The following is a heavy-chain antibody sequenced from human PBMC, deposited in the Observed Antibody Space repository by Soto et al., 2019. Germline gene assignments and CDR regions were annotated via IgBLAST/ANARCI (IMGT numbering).Heavy chain of an antibody. J-gene: IGHJ4*02. CDR2: IYARGGST. CDR3: FRGGFDDYEKEGRY. V-gene: IGHV1-46*01. CDR1: GYTFTSYN. D-gene: IGHD5-12*01. Sequence: QVQLVQSGAEVRKPGASVKVSCKASGYTFTSYNIHWVRQAPGQGLEWMAIIYARGGSTTYAQNLQGRVTVTRDPSTSTVYMELSSLRSDDTATYFCFRGGFDDYEKEGRYWGQGTLVTVSS.